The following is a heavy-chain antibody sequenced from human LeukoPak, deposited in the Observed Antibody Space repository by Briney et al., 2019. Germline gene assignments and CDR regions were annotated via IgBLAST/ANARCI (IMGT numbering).Heavy chain of an antibody. J-gene: IGHJ6*03. CDR3: AKAAGGSSWPYYYYYYMDV. D-gene: IGHD6-13*01. V-gene: IGHV3-23*01. Sequence: PGGSLRLSCVASGFTFSSYAMSWVRQAPGKGLEWVSAISGSGGSTYYADSVKGRFTISRDNSKNTLYLQMNSLRAEDTAVYYCAKAAGGSSWPYYYYYYMDVWGKGTTVTVSS. CDR1: GFTFSSYA. CDR2: ISGSGGST.